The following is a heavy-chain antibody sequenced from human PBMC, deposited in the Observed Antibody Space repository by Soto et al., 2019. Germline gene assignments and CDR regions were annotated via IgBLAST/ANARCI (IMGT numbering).Heavy chain of an antibody. V-gene: IGHV1-18*01. D-gene: IGHD3-10*01. CDR1: RYTFTSYG. CDR3: ASSYYGSGNPKDYYYGMDV. Sequence: GASVKVSCKASRYTFTSYGISWVRQAPGQGLEWMGWISAYNGNTNYAQKLQGRVTITRDTSASTAYMELSSLRSEDTAVYYCASSYYGSGNPKDYYYGMDVWGQGTTVTVSS. J-gene: IGHJ6*02. CDR2: ISAYNGNT.